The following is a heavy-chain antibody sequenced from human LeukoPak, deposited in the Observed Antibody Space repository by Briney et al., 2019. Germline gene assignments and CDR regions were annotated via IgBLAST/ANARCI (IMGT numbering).Heavy chain of an antibody. CDR2: IYYSGSS. Sequence: SETLSLTCTVSGGSINNGGYYWSWIRQHPGKGLEWIGYIYYSGSSYYNPSLRSRVTISVDTSKNHFSLKLSSVTAADTAVYYCARNRDGYNSFDYWGQGTLVSVSS. D-gene: IGHD5-24*01. V-gene: IGHV4-31*03. CDR1: GGSINNGGYY. CDR3: ARNRDGYNSFDY. J-gene: IGHJ4*02.